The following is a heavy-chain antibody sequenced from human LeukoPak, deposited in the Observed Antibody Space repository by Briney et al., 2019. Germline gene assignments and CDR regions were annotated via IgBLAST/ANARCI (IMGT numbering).Heavy chain of an antibody. CDR1: GFTFSSYW. Sequence: GGSLRLSCAASGFTFSSYWMHWVRQAPGKGLVWVSRINSDGSSTSYADSVKGRFTISRDNAKNTLYLQMNSLRAEDTAVYCCAREERGYCSGGSCYLSSFDYWGQGTLVTVSS. J-gene: IGHJ4*02. D-gene: IGHD2-15*01. V-gene: IGHV3-74*01. CDR2: INSDGSST. CDR3: AREERGYCSGGSCYLSSFDY.